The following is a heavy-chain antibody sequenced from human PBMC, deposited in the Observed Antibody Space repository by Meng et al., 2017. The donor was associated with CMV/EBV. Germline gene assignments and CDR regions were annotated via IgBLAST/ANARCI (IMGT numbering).Heavy chain of an antibody. CDR2: ISAYNGNT. D-gene: IGHD3-3*01. Sequence: ASVKVSCKASGYTFTSYGISWLRQAPGQGLEWMGWISAYNGNTNYAQKLQGRVTMTTDTSTSTAYMELRSLRSDDTVVYYCARDRTYYDFWSGYPLGYWGQGTLVTVSS. V-gene: IGHV1-18*01. CDR3: ARDRTYYDFWSGYPLGY. CDR1: GYTFTSYG. J-gene: IGHJ4*02.